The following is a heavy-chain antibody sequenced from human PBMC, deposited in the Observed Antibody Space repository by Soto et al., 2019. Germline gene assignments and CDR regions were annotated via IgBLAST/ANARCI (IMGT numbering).Heavy chain of an antibody. CDR3: TRDPTTSIVTDY. CDR1: GITVITIY. CDR2: IYSDGST. Sequence: PGGSLRLSXAASGITVITIYFSWVRQAPGQGLEWVSGIYSDGSTHYADSVKGRFTISRDNSKNTLYLQMNTLRAEDTGVYYSTRDPTTSIVTDYWGQGTLVTVSS. D-gene: IGHD2-21*01. V-gene: IGHV3-66*01. J-gene: IGHJ4*02.